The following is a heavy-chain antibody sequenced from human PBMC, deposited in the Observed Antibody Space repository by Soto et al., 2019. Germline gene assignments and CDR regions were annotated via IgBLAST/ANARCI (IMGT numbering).Heavy chain of an antibody. CDR2: INPSSGGT. Sequence: GASVKVSCKASGYTFTGYYMHWVRQAPGQGLEWMGWINPSSGGTNYAQKFQGRVTMTRDTSISTAYMELSRLRSDDTAVYYCARDPAKKYYYDSSDGFDYWGQGTLVTVSS. CDR3: ARDPAKKYYYDSSDGFDY. J-gene: IGHJ4*02. D-gene: IGHD3-22*01. V-gene: IGHV1-2*02. CDR1: GYTFTGYY.